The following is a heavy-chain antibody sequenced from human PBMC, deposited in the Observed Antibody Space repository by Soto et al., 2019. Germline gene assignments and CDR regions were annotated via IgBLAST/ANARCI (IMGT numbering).Heavy chain of an antibody. CDR2: INHSGST. D-gene: IGHD2-15*01. J-gene: IGHJ6*02. Sequence: SETLSLTCAVYGGSFSVYYWSWIRHPPGKGLEWIGEINHSGSTNYNPSLKSRVTISVDTSKNQFSLKLSSVTAADTAVYYCALSGYCSGGSCPPYYYYGMDVWGQGTTVTVSS. V-gene: IGHV4-34*01. CDR1: GGSFSVYY. CDR3: ALSGYCSGGSCPPYYYYGMDV.